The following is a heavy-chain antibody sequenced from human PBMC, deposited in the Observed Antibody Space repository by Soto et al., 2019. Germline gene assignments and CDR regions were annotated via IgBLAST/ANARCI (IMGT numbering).Heavy chain of an antibody. V-gene: IGHV3-33*01. Sequence: QVQLVESGGGVVQPGRSLRLSCAASGFTFSSYGMHWVRQAPGKGLEWVAVIWYDGSNKYYADSVKGRFTISRDNSKNTLYLQMNSLRAEDTAVYYCVRSSGYFRAFDIWGQGTMVTVSS. D-gene: IGHD3-22*01. CDR3: VRSSGYFRAFDI. J-gene: IGHJ3*02. CDR1: GFTFSSYG. CDR2: IWYDGSNK.